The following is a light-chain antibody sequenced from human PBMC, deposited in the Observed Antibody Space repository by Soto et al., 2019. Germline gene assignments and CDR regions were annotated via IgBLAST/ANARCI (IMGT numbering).Light chain of an antibody. CDR3: QQRSNWPPT. Sequence: EILLTQSPATLSVSPGERATLSCRASQSISSNLAWYQQKPGQPPRLLMFRTSSRDTGFPARFSGSGSGTDFTLTISSLEPEDFEVYYCQQRSNWPPTFGQGTRLEIK. V-gene: IGKV3-11*01. CDR2: RTS. J-gene: IGKJ5*01. CDR1: QSISSN.